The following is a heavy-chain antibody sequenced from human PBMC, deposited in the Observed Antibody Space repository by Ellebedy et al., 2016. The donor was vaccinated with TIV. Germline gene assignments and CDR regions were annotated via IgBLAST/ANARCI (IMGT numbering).Heavy chain of an antibody. Sequence: PGGSLRLSCAASGFTFSSYAMHWVRQAPGNGLEWVAFISYDGSNKYYADSVKGRFTISTDDSRTTLFLQMNSLRADDTAVYYCAQDAQGYAFAWGQGTLVTVSS. CDR3: AQDAQGYAFA. D-gene: IGHD1-1*01. V-gene: IGHV3-30-3*01. CDR2: ISYDGSNK. CDR1: GFTFSSYA. J-gene: IGHJ4*02.